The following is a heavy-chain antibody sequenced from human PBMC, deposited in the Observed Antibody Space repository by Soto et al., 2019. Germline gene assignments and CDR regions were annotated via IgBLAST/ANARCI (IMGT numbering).Heavy chain of an antibody. Sequence: GGSLRLSCAASGFTFSSYAMSWVRQAPGKGLEWVSAISGSGGSTYYADSVKGRFTISRDNSKNTLYLQMNSLRAEDTAVYYCAKTSYSSGWYDYAFDIWGQGTMVTVSS. CDR2: ISGSGGST. CDR3: AKTSYSSGWYDYAFDI. D-gene: IGHD6-19*01. CDR1: GFTFSSYA. V-gene: IGHV3-23*01. J-gene: IGHJ3*02.